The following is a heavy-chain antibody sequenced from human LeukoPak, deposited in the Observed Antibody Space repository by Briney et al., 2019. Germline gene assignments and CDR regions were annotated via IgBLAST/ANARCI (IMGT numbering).Heavy chain of an antibody. CDR3: ARVDYGSGSYRFDP. D-gene: IGHD3-10*01. Sequence: PSETLSLTCTVSGGSISNYYWSWIRQPPGKGLKWIGYIYYSGSTSYNPSLKSRVTISVDTSKNQFSLKLSSVTAADTAVYYCARVDYGSGSYRFDPWGQGTLVTVSS. CDR1: GGSISNYY. V-gene: IGHV4-59*01. CDR2: IYYSGST. J-gene: IGHJ5*02.